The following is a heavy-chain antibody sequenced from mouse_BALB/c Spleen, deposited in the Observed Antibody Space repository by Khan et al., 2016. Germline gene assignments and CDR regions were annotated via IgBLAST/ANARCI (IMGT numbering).Heavy chain of an antibody. V-gene: IGHV9-2-1*01. D-gene: IGHD2-3*01. J-gene: IGHJ3*01. CDR1: GYTFTDYS. CDR2: INTETGEP. CDR3: ARRGDGWFAY. Sequence: QIQLVQSGPELKKPGETVKISCKASGYTFTDYSMHWVKQAPGKGLKWMGWINTETGEPTYADDFKGRFAFSLETSASTAYLQINNLKNEDTATXFCARRGDGWFAYWGQGTLVTVSA.